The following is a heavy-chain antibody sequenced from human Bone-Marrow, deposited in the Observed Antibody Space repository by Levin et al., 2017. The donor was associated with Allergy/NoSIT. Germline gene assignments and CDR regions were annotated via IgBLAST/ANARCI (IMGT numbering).Heavy chain of an antibody. CDR3: ARGMAGKGVNYYYMDV. CDR1: GFTFSSYS. J-gene: IGHJ6*03. Sequence: GESLKISCAASGFTFSSYSMNWVRQAPGKGLEWVSSISSSSSYIYYADSVKGRFTISRDNAKNSLYLQMNSLRAEDTAVYYCARGMAGKGVNYYYMDVWGKGTTVTVSS. CDR2: ISSSSSYI. D-gene: IGHD6-19*01. V-gene: IGHV3-21*01.